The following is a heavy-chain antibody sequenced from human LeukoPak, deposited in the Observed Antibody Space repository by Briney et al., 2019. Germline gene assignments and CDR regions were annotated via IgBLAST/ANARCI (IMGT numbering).Heavy chain of an antibody. J-gene: IGHJ3*01. V-gene: IGHV4-59*08. CDR3: ARRSVVTAINFDAFDF. CDR1: GGSISSYY. Sequence: SETLSLTCVVSGGSISSYYWSWIRQPPGKGLEWIGYIYYSGSTNYNPSLKSRVTISVDTSKNQFSLKLNSVTAADTAVYYCARRSVVTAINFDAFDFWGQGTMVTVSS. CDR2: IYYSGST. D-gene: IGHD2-21*02.